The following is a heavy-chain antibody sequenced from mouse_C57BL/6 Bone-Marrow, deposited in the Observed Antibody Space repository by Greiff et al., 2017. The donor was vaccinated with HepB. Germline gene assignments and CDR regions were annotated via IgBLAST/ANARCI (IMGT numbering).Heavy chain of an antibody. CDR3: KTYDYDGTYYAMDY. CDR1: GFNIKDYY. Sequence: VQLQQSGAELVRPGASVKLSCTASGFNIKDYYMHWVKQRPEQGLEWIGRIDPEDGDTEYAPKFQGKATMTADTSSNTAYLQLSSLTSEDTAVYYCKTYDYDGTYYAMDYWGQGTSVTVSS. V-gene: IGHV14-1*01. J-gene: IGHJ4*01. CDR2: IDPEDGDT. D-gene: IGHD2-4*01.